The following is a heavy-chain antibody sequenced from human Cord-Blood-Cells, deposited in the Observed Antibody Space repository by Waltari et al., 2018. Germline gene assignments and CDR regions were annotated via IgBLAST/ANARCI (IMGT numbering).Heavy chain of an antibody. J-gene: IGHJ4*02. D-gene: IGHD6-13*01. CDR3: ARGPYSSSWYYFDY. Sequence: QVQMVQSGAEVKKPGASVKVSCKASGYTFTGYYMHWVRQAPGQGLEWMGRTNPNSGGTNYAQKFQGRVTMTRDTSISTAYMELSRLRSDDTVVYYCARGPYSSSWYYFDYWGQGTLVTVSS. CDR2: TNPNSGGT. CDR1: GYTFTGYY. V-gene: IGHV1-2*05.